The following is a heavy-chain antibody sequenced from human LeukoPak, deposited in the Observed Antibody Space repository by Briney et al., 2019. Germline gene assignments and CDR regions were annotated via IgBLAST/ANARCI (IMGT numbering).Heavy chain of an antibody. CDR3: TRGDY. CDR1: GYTFTNFD. V-gene: IGHV1-8*01. J-gene: IGHJ4*02. Sequence: ASVKVSCKASGYTFTNFDINWVRQATGQGLEWVGWMSPNNGNAGYAQKLQGRVTLTRDTSITTAYMELSSLKSEDTAVYYCTRGDYWGQGTPLTVSS. CDR2: MSPNNGNA.